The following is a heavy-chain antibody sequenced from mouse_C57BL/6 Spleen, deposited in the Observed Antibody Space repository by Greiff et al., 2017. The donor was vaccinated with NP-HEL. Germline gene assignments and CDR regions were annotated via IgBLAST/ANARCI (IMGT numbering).Heavy chain of an antibody. CDR3: ARSGYDYGRGDYAMDY. Sequence: QVQLKQSGAELARPGASVKLSCKASGYTFTSYGISWVKQRTGQGLEWIGEIYPRSGNTYYNEKFKGKATLTADKSSSTAYMELRSLTSEDSAVYFCARSGYDYGRGDYAMDYWGQGTSVTVSS. V-gene: IGHV1-81*01. CDR2: IYPRSGNT. D-gene: IGHD2-4*01. CDR1: GYTFTSYG. J-gene: IGHJ4*01.